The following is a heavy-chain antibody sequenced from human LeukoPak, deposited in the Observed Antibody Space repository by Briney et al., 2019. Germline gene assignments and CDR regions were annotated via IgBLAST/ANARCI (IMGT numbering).Heavy chain of an antibody. D-gene: IGHD4-17*01. V-gene: IGHV4-59*01. CDR3: ARFRDYGDYGY. J-gene: IGHJ4*02. CDR1: GGSISSYY. Sequence: SETLSLTCTVSGGSISSYYWSWIRQPPGKGLEWIGYIYYSGSTNYNPSLKSRVTISVDTSKNQFSLKLSSVTAADTAVYYCARFRDYGDYGYWGQGTLVTVPS. CDR2: IYYSGST.